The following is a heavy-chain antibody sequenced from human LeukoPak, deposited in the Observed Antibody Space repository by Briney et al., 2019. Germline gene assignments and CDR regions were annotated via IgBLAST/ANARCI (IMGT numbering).Heavy chain of an antibody. CDR2: INPNSGGT. D-gene: IGHD1-26*01. CDR3: ARDEGFNYVGATTP. V-gene: IGHV1-2*02. Sequence: ASVKVSCKASGYTFTGHYMHWVRQAPGQGLEWMGWINPNSGGTNYAQKFQGRVTMTRDTSISTAYMELSRLRSDDTAVYYCARDEGFNYVGATTPWGQGTLVTVSS. CDR1: GYTFTGHY. J-gene: IGHJ5*02.